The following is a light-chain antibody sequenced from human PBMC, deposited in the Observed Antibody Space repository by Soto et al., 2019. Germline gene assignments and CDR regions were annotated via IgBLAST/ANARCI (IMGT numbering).Light chain of an antibody. J-gene: IGLJ2*01. CDR1: SSDVGGYNY. V-gene: IGLV2-14*01. CDR3: SSYTSSSRV. Sequence: QSVLTQPASVSGSPGQSITISCTGTSSDVGGYNYVSWYQQHPGKAPKLMIYEVSNRPSGVSNRFSGSKSGNTASLTISGLQAEDEADYYCSSYTSSSRVFGGGTKLTFL. CDR2: EVS.